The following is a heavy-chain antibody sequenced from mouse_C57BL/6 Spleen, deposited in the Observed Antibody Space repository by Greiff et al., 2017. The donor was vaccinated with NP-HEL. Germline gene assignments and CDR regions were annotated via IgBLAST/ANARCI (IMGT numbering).Heavy chain of an antibody. CDR3: ARSTVVATGAMDY. CDR1: GYTFTSYW. J-gene: IGHJ4*01. Sequence: VQLQQPGAELVKPGALVKMSCKASGYTFTSYWITWVKQRPGQGLEWIGDIYPGSGSTNYNEKFKSKATLTVDTSSSTAYMQLSSLTSEDSAVYYCARSTVVATGAMDYWGQGTSVTVSS. V-gene: IGHV1-55*01. D-gene: IGHD1-1*01. CDR2: IYPGSGST.